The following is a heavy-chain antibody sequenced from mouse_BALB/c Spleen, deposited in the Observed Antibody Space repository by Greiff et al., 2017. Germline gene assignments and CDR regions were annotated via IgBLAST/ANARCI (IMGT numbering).Heavy chain of an antibody. V-gene: IGHV4-2*02. CDR3: ASADSRYCYFDV. Sequence: EVQVVESGGGLVQPGGSLNLSCAASGFAFSRYGMSWVRQAPGKGQEWIGDISGGRSTINYTPTLKGKCIISRDNAKNTLYLQMSKVRSEDAAHYYCASADSRYCYFDVWGAGTTVTVSA. CDR1: GFAFSRYG. CDR2: ISGGRSTI. J-gene: IGHJ1*01.